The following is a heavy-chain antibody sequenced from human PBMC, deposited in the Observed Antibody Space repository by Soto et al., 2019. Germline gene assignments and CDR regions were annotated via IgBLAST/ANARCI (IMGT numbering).Heavy chain of an antibody. V-gene: IGHV5-51*01. D-gene: IGHD3-10*01. J-gene: IGHJ4*02. CDR2: IYPGGSDI. CDR3: ARHTNYFGPDY. CDR1: GYTFTNYW. Sequence: PGESLKISCKGSGYTFTNYWIGWVRQMPEKGLEWMGIIYPGGSDIRYSPSFQGQVTISADNSINTAYLQWSSLQASDTAMYYCARHTNYFGPDYWGLGTLVTVSS.